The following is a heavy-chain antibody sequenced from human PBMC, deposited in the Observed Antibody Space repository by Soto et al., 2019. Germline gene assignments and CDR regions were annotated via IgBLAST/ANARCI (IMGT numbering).Heavy chain of an antibody. V-gene: IGHV3-48*01. D-gene: IGHD4-17*01. CDR2: ISSSRSTI. CDR1: GFTFSSYS. CDR3: ARDEHDYGDFYYYYYYMDV. J-gene: IGHJ6*03. Sequence: GSLRLSCAASGFTFSSYSMNWVRQAPGKGLEWVSYISSSRSTIYYADSVKGRFTISRDNAKNSLYLQMNSLRAEDTAVYYCARDEHDYGDFYYYYYYMDVWGKGTTVTVSS.